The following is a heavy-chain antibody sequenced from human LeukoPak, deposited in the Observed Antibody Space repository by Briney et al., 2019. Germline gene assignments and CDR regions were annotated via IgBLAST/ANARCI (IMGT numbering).Heavy chain of an antibody. J-gene: IGHJ4*02. V-gene: IGHV3-9*01. Sequence: GGSLRLSSAASGFTFDDYAMHWVRQAPGKGLEWVSGISWNSGSIGYADSVKGRFTISRDNAKNSLYLQMNSLRAEDTALYYCAKDSFSTAVGTEGFDYWGQGTLVTVSS. CDR2: ISWNSGSI. CDR1: GFTFDDYA. D-gene: IGHD6-13*01. CDR3: AKDSFSTAVGTEGFDY.